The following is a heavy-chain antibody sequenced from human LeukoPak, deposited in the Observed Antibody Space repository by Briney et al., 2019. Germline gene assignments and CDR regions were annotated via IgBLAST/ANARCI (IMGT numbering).Heavy chain of an antibody. Sequence: ASVKLSCEASVYTFTRYDINWGTQATGQGLGWMGWINPNSGNTGYAQKFQGRVAMTRNTSISTACMELSSLRSEDTVVYYCARGLSSGSYYYYYYMDVWGKGTTVTVSS. CDR3: ARGLSSGSYYYYYYMDV. V-gene: IGHV1-8*01. J-gene: IGHJ6*03. CDR2: INPNSGNT. CDR1: VYTFTRYD. D-gene: IGHD6-19*01.